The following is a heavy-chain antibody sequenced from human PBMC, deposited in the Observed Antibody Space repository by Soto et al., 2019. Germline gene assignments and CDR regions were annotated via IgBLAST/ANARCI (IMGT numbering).Heavy chain of an antibody. Sequence: QVQVVQAGGWGKEPWAFREGSCKGSWYNFTRYGINWGRKGTGKGLEGKGWMNPNSGNTGYAQKFQGRVTMTRNTSISTAYMELSSLRSEDTAVYYCARISDGVVIADWFDPWGQGTLVTVSS. CDR1: WYNFTRYG. D-gene: IGHD3-3*01. V-gene: IGHV1-8*01. J-gene: IGHJ5*02. CDR3: ARISDGVVIADWFDP. CDR2: MNPNSGNT.